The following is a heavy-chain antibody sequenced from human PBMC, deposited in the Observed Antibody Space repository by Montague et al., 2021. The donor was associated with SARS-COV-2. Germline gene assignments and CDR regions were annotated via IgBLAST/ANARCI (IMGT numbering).Heavy chain of an antibody. V-gene: IGHV5-51*01. D-gene: IGHD3/OR15-3a*01. CDR3: VSRTGAFDV. CDR1: GYTFTSYW. Sequence: QSGAEVKKPGESXKISCKGSGYTFTSYWIGWVRQMPGKGLEWMGVIYPVYSDTRYSPSFQGQVTISADKSISTAYLQWSSLKASHTAMYYCVSRTGAFDVWGQGTMVTVSS. CDR2: IYPVYSDT. J-gene: IGHJ3*01.